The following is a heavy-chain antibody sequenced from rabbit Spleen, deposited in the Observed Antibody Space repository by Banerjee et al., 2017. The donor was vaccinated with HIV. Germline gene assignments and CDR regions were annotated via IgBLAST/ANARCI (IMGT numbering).Heavy chain of an antibody. CDR3: ARRNSGWANAINL. V-gene: IGHV1S40*01. CDR1: EFDFSSSYY. Sequence: QSLEESGGDLVKPGTSLTLTCTASEFDFSSSYYMCWVRQAPGKGPEWIGCIYTGDGNTYYASWVNGRFTITKASSTTVTLQMTSLTPADTATYFCARRNSGWANAINLWGQGTLVTVS. D-gene: IGHD1-1*01. CDR2: IYTGDGNT. J-gene: IGHJ4*01.